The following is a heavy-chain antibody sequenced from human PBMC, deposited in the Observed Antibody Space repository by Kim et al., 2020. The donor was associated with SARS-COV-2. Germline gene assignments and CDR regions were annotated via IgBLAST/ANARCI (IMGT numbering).Heavy chain of an antibody. J-gene: IGHJ4*02. CDR1: GGTFSTHA. CDR2: NIPILNVE. D-gene: IGHD6-6*01. Sequence: SVKVSCKASGGTFSTHAISWVRQAPGQGLEWMGRNIPILNVENYAQNFQGRVTFTADKSTNTAYMELSSLRSEDTAVYYCARVDDGGSSFDYWGQGTLVTVSS. V-gene: IGHV1-69*04. CDR3: ARVDDGGSSFDY.